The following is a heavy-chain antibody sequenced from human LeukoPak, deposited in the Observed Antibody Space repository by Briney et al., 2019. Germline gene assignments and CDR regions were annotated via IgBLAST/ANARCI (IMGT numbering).Heavy chain of an antibody. Sequence: GGSLRLSCAASGFTFSSYAMSWIRQAPGKGLEWVSAISGSGGSTYYADSVKGRFTISRDNSKNTLYLQMNSLRAEDTAVYYCAKLVHDYSNYVPGYYFDYWGQGTLVTVSS. CDR2: ISGSGGST. J-gene: IGHJ4*02. CDR1: GFTFSSYA. D-gene: IGHD4-11*01. V-gene: IGHV3-23*01. CDR3: AKLVHDYSNYVPGYYFDY.